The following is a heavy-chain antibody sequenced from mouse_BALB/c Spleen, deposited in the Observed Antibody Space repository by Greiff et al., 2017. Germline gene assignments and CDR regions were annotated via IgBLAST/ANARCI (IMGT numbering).Heavy chain of an antibody. Sequence: EVQLVESGGGLVKLGGSLKLSCAASGFTFSSYYMSWVRQTPEKRLELVAAINSNGGSTYYPDTVKGRFTISRDNAKNTLYLQMSSLKSEDTALYYCARLLYYDYDDGPMDYWGQGTSVTVSS. V-gene: IGHV5-6-2*01. CDR2: INSNGGST. CDR3: ARLLYYDYDDGPMDY. D-gene: IGHD2-4*01. CDR1: GFTFSSYY. J-gene: IGHJ4*01.